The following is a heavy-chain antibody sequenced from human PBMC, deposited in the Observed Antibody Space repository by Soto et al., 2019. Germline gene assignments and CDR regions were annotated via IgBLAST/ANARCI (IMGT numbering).Heavy chain of an antibody. CDR2: VNSAGSAS. J-gene: IGHJ4*02. Sequence: EVQLVESGGGLVQPGGSLRLSCVGSGFTFSSYWMHWVRQAPGKGLVWVSRVNSAGSASSYADSVKGRFTVSRDNAKNTLYLQMNSLSAEDTAVHYCATGGYSYGWGYWGQGTLVTVSS. CDR3: ATGGYSYGWGY. CDR1: GFTFSSYW. V-gene: IGHV3-74*01. D-gene: IGHD5-18*01.